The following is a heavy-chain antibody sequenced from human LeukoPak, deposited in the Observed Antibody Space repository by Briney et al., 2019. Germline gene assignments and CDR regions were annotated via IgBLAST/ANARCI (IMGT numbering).Heavy chain of an antibody. CDR2: ISSSSSYI. D-gene: IGHD3-10*01. Sequence: GGSLRLSCAASGFTFSSYSMNWVRQAPGKGLEWVSSISSSSSYIYYAGSVKGRFTISRDNAKNSLYLQMNSLRAEDTAVYYCARDGDYYGSGSYFSFDYWGQGTPVTVSS. J-gene: IGHJ4*02. V-gene: IGHV3-21*01. CDR1: GFTFSSYS. CDR3: ARDGDYYGSGSYFSFDY.